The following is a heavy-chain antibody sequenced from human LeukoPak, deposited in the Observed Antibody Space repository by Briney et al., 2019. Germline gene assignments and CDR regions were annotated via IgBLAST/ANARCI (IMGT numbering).Heavy chain of an antibody. CDR2: IKQDGSEK. CDR1: GFTFSTYW. J-gene: IGHJ4*02. CDR3: ARDIVPDTTGYFV. V-gene: IGHV3-7*01. Sequence: PGGSLRLSCAASGFTFSTYWMSWVRHAPGKGLEWVANIKQDGSEKYYVDSVKGRFTISRDNAKSSLFLQMNSLGDEDTALYYCARDIVPDTTGYFVWGQGTLVTVSS. D-gene: IGHD3-22*01.